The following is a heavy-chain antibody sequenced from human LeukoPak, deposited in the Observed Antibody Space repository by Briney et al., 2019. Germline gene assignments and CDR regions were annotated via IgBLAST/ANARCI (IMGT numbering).Heavy chain of an antibody. CDR2: IYYSGST. J-gene: IGHJ4*02. V-gene: IGHV4-39*07. CDR3: ARDGGYCSGGSCYGFDY. D-gene: IGHD2-15*01. CDR1: GGSISSSSYY. Sequence: PSETLSLTCTVSGGSISSSSYYWGWIRQPPGKGLEWIGSIYYSGSTYYNPSLKSRVTISVDTSKNQFSLKLSSVTAADTAVYYCARDGGYCSGGSCYGFDYWGQGTLVTVSS.